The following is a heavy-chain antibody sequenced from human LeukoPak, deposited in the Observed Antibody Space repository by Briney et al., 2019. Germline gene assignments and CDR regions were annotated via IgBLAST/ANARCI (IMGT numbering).Heavy chain of an antibody. Sequence: PGGSLRLSCAASGFAFSSYGMHWVRQAPGKGLEWAAVISYDGSNKYYADSVKGRLTISRDNSKNTLYLQMNSLRAEDTAVYYCAKDATGAGFGELLPWGQGTLVTVSS. CDR1: GFAFSSYG. V-gene: IGHV3-30*18. J-gene: IGHJ5*02. CDR2: ISYDGSNK. CDR3: AKDATGAGFGELLP. D-gene: IGHD3-10*01.